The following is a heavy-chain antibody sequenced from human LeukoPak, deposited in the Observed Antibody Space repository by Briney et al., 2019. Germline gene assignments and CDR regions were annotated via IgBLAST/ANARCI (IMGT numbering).Heavy chain of an antibody. CDR3: ARDPSSSPRQLVFDY. Sequence: SETLSLTCAVYGGSFSGYYWSWIRQPPGKGLEWIGEINHSGSTYYNPSLKSRVTISVDTSKNQFSLKLSSVTAADTAVYYCARDPSSSPRQLVFDYWGQGTLVTVSS. CDR1: GGSFSGYY. CDR2: INHSGST. D-gene: IGHD6-13*01. J-gene: IGHJ4*02. V-gene: IGHV4-34*01.